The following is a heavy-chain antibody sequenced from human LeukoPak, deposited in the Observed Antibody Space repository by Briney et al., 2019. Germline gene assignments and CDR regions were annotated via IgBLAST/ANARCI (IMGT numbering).Heavy chain of an antibody. CDR3: ARRTSDSSSFEYYYYYYMDV. Sequence: SQTLSLTCTVSGGSISSGGYYWSWIRQHPGKGLEWIGYIYYSGSTYYNPSLKSRVTISVDTSKNQFSLKLSSVTAADTAVYYCARRTSDSSSFEYYYYYYMDVWGKGTTVTVSS. D-gene: IGHD3-22*01. V-gene: IGHV4-31*03. CDR1: GGSISSGGYY. CDR2: IYYSGST. J-gene: IGHJ6*03.